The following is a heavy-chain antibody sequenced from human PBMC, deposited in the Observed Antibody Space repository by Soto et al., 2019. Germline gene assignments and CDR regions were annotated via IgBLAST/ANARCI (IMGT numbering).Heavy chain of an antibody. J-gene: IGHJ6*02. D-gene: IGHD3-10*01. Sequence: GGSLRLSCAASGFTFSSYAMSWVRQAPGKGLEWVSAISGSGGSTYYADSVKGRFTISRDNSKNTLYLQMNSLRAKDTAVYYCAKDTTMVRGPSPDYYYYGMDVWGQGTTVTVSS. CDR1: GFTFSSYA. CDR2: ISGSGGST. CDR3: AKDTTMVRGPSPDYYYYGMDV. V-gene: IGHV3-23*01.